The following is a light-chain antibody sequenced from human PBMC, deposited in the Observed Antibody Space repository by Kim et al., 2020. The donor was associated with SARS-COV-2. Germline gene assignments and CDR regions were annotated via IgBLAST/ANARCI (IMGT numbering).Light chain of an antibody. CDR1: SIDVGGYDY. J-gene: IGLJ1*01. Sequence: GQSITISCTGTSIDVGGYDYVSWYQHHPGKAPKLMIYDVSKRPSGVSNRFSGSKSGNTASLTISGLQAEDEADYFCSSCTTSSTYVFGTGTKVTVL. CDR3: SSCTTSSTYV. CDR2: DVS. V-gene: IGLV2-14*03.